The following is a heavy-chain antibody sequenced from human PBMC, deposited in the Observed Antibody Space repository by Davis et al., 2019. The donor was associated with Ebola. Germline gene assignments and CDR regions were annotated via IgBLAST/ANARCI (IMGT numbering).Heavy chain of an antibody. CDR3: ARRTTGDWYFDL. V-gene: IGHV5-51*01. CDR2: IYPGDSDT. D-gene: IGHD4-17*01. CDR1: GYSFTSYW. J-gene: IGHJ2*01. Sequence: GESLKISCRGSGYSFTSYWIGWVRQMPGKGLEWMGIIYPGDSDTRYSPSLQGQVTISADKSISTAYLQWSSLEASDTAVYYCARRTTGDWYFDLWGRDTLVTVSS.